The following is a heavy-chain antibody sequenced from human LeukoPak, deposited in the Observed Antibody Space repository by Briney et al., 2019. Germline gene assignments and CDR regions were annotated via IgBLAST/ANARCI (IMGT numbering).Heavy chain of an antibody. V-gene: IGHV1-69*04. CDR3: ATSPQMVYDNSGYYFDN. J-gene: IGHJ4*02. CDR2: IIPIVGIG. Sequence: GASVKVSCKASGGTFSTYAIHWVRQAPGQGLEWMGRIIPIVGIGSNAQKFQGRVTIAADKSTSSVYMELSSLRSEDTAVYYCATSPQMVYDNSGYYFDNWGQGTLVTVSS. D-gene: IGHD3-22*01. CDR1: GGTFSTYA.